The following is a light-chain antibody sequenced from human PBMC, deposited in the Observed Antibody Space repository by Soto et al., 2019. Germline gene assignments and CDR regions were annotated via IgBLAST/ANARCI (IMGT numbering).Light chain of an antibody. Sequence: QSALTQPRSMSGSPGQSVTISCTGTNSDVGGYNYVSWYQQHPGKAPKLMIYDVTKRPSGVPDRVSGSKSGNTACLTISGLQAEDEGDYYCCSYAGSYTSLFGGGTKLTVL. CDR3: CSYAGSYTSL. CDR2: DVT. V-gene: IGLV2-11*01. CDR1: NSDVGGYNY. J-gene: IGLJ2*01.